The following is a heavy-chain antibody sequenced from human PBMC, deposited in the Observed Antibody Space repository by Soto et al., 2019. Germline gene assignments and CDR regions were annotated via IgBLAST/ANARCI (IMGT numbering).Heavy chain of an antibody. J-gene: IGHJ6*02. V-gene: IGHV1-18*01. CDR2: ISAYNGNT. Sequence: QVQLVQSGAEVKKPGASVKVSCKASGYTFTSYGISWVRQAPGQGLEWMGWISAYNGNTNYAQKLQGRVTMTTDTSTSTAYMELRSLRSDDTAVYYCARDRGTIFGVGINSDYGMDVWGQGTTVTVSS. CDR1: GYTFTSYG. CDR3: ARDRGTIFGVGINSDYGMDV. D-gene: IGHD3-3*01.